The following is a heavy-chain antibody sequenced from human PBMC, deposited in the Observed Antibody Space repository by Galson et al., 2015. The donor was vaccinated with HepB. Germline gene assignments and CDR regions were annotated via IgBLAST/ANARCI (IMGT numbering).Heavy chain of an antibody. D-gene: IGHD1-7*01. J-gene: IGHJ6*02. V-gene: IGHV3-30*18. CDR2: ISYDGSDE. CDR3: AKDLPFMASNWNYWLGLDV. CDR1: GFTFSSYG. Sequence: SLRLSCAASGFTFSSYGMHWVRQAPGKGLEWVTFISYDGSDEYYADSVKGRFTVSRDNSKNTLYLQMNSLRADDTAVYYCAKDLPFMASNWNYWLGLDVWGQGTTVTVSS.